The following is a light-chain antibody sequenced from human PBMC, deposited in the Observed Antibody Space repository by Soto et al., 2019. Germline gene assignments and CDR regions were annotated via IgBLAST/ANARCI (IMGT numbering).Light chain of an antibody. J-gene: IGLJ1*01. CDR2: TNN. CDR3: AAWDDSLNGNV. Sequence: QSVLTQPPSASGTPGQRVTISCSGSSSNIGGNTVSWYQQFPGTAPKLLIYTNNQRPSGVPDRFSGSKSDTSASLAISALHSEDEAHYYCAAWDDSLNGNVFGTGTKVTVL. V-gene: IGLV1-44*01. CDR1: SSNIGGNT.